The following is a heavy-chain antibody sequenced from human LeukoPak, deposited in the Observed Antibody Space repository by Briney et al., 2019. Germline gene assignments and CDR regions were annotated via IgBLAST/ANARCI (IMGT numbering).Heavy chain of an antibody. Sequence: GASVKVSCKASGYTFTSYYMNWVRQAPGQGLEWMGIINPCSGNTSYAQKLQGRVTMTRDMSTSTVYMELSSLRSEDTAVYYCARDHGGMYCGGGSCYNWFDPWGQGTLVTVSS. V-gene: IGHV1-46*01. CDR1: GYTFTSYY. D-gene: IGHD2-15*01. CDR2: INPCSGNT. J-gene: IGHJ5*02. CDR3: ARDHGGMYCGGGSCYNWFDP.